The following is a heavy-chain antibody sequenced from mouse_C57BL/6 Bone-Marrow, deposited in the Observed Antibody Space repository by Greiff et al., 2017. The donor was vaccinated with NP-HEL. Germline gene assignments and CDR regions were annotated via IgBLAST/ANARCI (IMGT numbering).Heavy chain of an antibody. Sequence: VQLQQSGPVLVKPGASVKMSCKASGYTFTDYYMNWVKQSHGKSLEWIGVINPYNGGTSYNQKFKGKATLTVDKSSSTAYMELNSLTSEDSAVYYCARGPYGNYLDYWGQGTTLTVSS. V-gene: IGHV1-19*01. CDR3: ARGPYGNYLDY. D-gene: IGHD2-1*01. CDR1: GYTFTDYY. J-gene: IGHJ2*01. CDR2: INPYNGGT.